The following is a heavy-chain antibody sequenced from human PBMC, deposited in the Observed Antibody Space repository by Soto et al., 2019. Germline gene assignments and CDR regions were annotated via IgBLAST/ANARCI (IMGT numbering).Heavy chain of an antibody. V-gene: IGHV1-18*01. Sequence: QVQLVQSGVEVKKPGASVKVSCKASGYTFTTYGISWLRQAPGQGPEWMGWISTYNGNTQLAQKFQGRVTMTTDTSTNTVYMELRSLTSDDTAVYYCARDWSAEVLPDYWGQGTLVTVSS. CDR2: ISTYNGNT. CDR3: ARDWSAEVLPDY. J-gene: IGHJ4*02. CDR1: GYTFTTYG. D-gene: IGHD3-10*01.